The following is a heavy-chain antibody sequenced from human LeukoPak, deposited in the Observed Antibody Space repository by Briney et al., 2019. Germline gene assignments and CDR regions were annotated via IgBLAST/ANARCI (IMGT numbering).Heavy chain of an antibody. CDR1: GYSLSELS. J-gene: IGHJ4*02. Sequence: EASVKVSCKVSGYSLSELSTHWVRQAPGQGLEWMGGFDPGDDETIYAQKFQGRVTMTEDTSTDTAYLELSSLRSEDTAVYFCATEKDLLLDFWGQGTPVTVSS. CDR3: ATEKDLLLDF. D-gene: IGHD1-26*01. CDR2: FDPGDDET. V-gene: IGHV1-24*01.